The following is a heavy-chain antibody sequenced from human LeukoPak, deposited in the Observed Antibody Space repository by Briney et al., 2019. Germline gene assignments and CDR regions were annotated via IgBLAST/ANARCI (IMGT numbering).Heavy chain of an antibody. J-gene: IGHJ4*02. D-gene: IGHD5-24*01. CDR2: IYWDDDK. Sequence: ASGPTLVNPTQPLTLSCTFSGFSLRTSGVGVGWIRQPPGKALEWLALIYWDDDKRYSPSLKSRLTITKDTSKNQVVLTMTNMDPVDTATYYCAHSRRWLPFDYWGQGTLVTASS. CDR1: GFSLRTSGVG. CDR3: AHSRRWLPFDY. V-gene: IGHV2-5*02.